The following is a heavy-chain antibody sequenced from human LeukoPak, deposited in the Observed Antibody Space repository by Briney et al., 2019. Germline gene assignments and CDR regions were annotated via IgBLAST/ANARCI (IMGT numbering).Heavy chain of an antibody. CDR3: ARVSGTFGELY. J-gene: IGHJ4*02. CDR2: ISTSSSYI. CDR1: GFTFSSYS. Sequence: GGSLRLSCAASGFTFSSYSMNWVRQAPGKGLEWVSSISTSSSYIYYADSVKGRFTISRDNAKNSLYLQMNSLRAEDTAVYYCARVSGTFGELYWGQGTLVTVSP. D-gene: IGHD3-10*01. V-gene: IGHV3-21*01.